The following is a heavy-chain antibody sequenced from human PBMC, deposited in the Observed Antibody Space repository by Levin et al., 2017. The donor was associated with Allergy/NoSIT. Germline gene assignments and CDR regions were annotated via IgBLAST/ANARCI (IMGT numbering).Heavy chain of an antibody. Sequence: SETLSLTCTVSGGSIKNYYWTWIRQPPGKEMEWIGYIYNTGSTNYNPSLKSRVTISVDTSKSQFSLKLSSVTAADTAVYYCARGDYAVDHWGQGTLVTVSS. CDR3: ARGDYAVDH. CDR2: IYNTGST. D-gene: IGHD4-17*01. V-gene: IGHV4-59*01. J-gene: IGHJ4*02. CDR1: GGSIKNYY.